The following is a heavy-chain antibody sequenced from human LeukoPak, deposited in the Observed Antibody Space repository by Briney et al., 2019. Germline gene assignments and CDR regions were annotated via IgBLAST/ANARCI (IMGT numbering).Heavy chain of an antibody. Sequence: ASVKVSCKASGYTFTSYDINWVRQATGQGLEWMGWMNPNSGNIGYAQKFQGRVTITRNTSISTAYMEPRSLRSDDTAIYYCARDVEMYYDSSAYGDYWGQGTLVTVSS. CDR2: MNPNSGNI. J-gene: IGHJ4*02. CDR3: ARDVEMYYDSSAYGDY. V-gene: IGHV1-8*03. D-gene: IGHD3-22*01. CDR1: GYTFTSYD.